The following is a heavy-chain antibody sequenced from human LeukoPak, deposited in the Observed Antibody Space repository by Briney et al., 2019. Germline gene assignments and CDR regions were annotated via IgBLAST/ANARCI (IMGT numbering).Heavy chain of an antibody. D-gene: IGHD2-21*01. J-gene: IGHJ4*02. Sequence: ASVKVSCKASGYTFTSYDINWVRQATGQGLEWMGWMNPNSGNTGYAQKFQGRVTITRNTSISTAYMELSSLRSEDTAVYYCARGRPDCGGDCYVFLDYWGQGTLVTVSS. CDR2: MNPNSGNT. CDR1: GYTFTSYD. V-gene: IGHV1-8*03. CDR3: ARGRPDCGGDCYVFLDY.